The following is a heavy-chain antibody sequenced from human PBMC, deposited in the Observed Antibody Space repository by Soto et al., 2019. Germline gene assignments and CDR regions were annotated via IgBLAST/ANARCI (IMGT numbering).Heavy chain of an antibody. CDR1: GDSISRGGYY. Sequence: QVQLQESGPRLVKPSQTLSLTCTVSGDSISRGGYYWNWLRQHPRKGLEWIGYIYHSGSTIYNPSLKSRVTISVDTSKNRLSLELSNVTAADTAIYYCARDGAGAYGLGWFDPWGQGIQVTVSS. J-gene: IGHJ5*02. V-gene: IGHV4-31*03. D-gene: IGHD2-21*01. CDR3: ARDGAGAYGLGWFDP. CDR2: IYHSGST.